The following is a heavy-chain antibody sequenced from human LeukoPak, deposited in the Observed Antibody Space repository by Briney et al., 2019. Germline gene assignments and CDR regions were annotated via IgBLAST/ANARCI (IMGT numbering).Heavy chain of an antibody. J-gene: IGHJ3*02. CDR3: TTDAWPQNPTDASDI. CDR1: GFTFSSYG. CDR2: IRYDGSNK. V-gene: IGHV3-30*02. Sequence: PGGSLRLSCAASGFTFSSYGMHWVRQAPGKGLEWVAFIRYDGSNKYYADSVKGRFTISRDNSKNTLYLQMNSLKTEDTAVYYCTTDAWPQNPTDASDIWGQGTMVTVSS.